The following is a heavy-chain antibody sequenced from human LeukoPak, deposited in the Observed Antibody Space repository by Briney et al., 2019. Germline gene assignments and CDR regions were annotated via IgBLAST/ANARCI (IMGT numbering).Heavy chain of an antibody. CDR3: AKDLNSYGYVNAFDY. CDR2: ISGSGGST. Sequence: PGGSVRHSCAASGFTFSSYAMSWVRQTPGKGLEWVSAISGSGGSTYYADSVKGRFTISRDNSKNTLYLQMNSLRAEDTAVYYCAKDLNSYGYVNAFDYWGQGTLVTVSS. D-gene: IGHD5-18*01. CDR1: GFTFSSYA. J-gene: IGHJ4*02. V-gene: IGHV3-23*01.